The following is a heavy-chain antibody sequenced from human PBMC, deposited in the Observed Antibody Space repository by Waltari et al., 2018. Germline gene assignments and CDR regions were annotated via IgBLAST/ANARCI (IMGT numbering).Heavy chain of an antibody. V-gene: IGHV5-51*01. CDR2: IYPGDSDT. CDR3: ARQGGQLVAFWRAFDI. J-gene: IGHJ3*02. Sequence: EVQLVQSGAEVKKPGESLKISCKGSGYSFTSYWIGWVRQMPGKGPEWMGIIYPGDSDTRYSPSFQGQVTISADKSISTAYLQWSSLKASDTAMYYCARQGGQLVAFWRAFDIWGQGTMVTVSS. CDR1: GYSFTSYW. D-gene: IGHD6-6*01.